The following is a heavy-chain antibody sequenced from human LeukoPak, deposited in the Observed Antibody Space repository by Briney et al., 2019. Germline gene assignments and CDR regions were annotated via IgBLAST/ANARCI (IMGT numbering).Heavy chain of an antibody. CDR1: GGSVRGSNYY. V-gene: IGHV4-34*01. CDR3: ARGGRDYYGSGSHRRYYFDY. Sequence: SETLSLTCTVSGGSVRGSNYYWSWIRQPPGKGLEWIGEINHSGSTNYNPSLKSRVTISVDTSKNQFSLKLSSVTAADTAVYYCARGGRDYYGSGSHRRYYFDYWGQGTLVTVSS. D-gene: IGHD3-10*01. CDR2: INHSGST. J-gene: IGHJ4*02.